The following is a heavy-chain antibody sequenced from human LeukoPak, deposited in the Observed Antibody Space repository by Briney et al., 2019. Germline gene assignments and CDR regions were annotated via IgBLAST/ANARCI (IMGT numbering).Heavy chain of an antibody. Sequence: SVTVSCKASGGSFSSYAISWVRQAPGPGLEWMGGIMTNFGTANYAQKFQGRVTITTDESTSTAYMELSSLRSEDTAVYYCARASILYSSRGAFDYWGQGTLVTVSS. V-gene: IGHV1-69*05. D-gene: IGHD6-13*01. CDR1: GGSFSSYA. J-gene: IGHJ4*02. CDR2: IMTNFGTA. CDR3: ARASILYSSRGAFDY.